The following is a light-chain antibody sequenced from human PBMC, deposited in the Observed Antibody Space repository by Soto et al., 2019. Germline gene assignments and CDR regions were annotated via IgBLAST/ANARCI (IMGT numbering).Light chain of an antibody. Sequence: QSVLTXPASLSGSPGQSITISCTGTSSDIGAYDYVSWFQQHPGKAPKLMISEVNNRPSGVSNRFSGSKSGNTAYLTISGLQVEDEAEYFCSSFTTTSTHVFGTGTKVTV. CDR1: SSDIGAYDY. CDR3: SSFTTTSTHV. V-gene: IGLV2-14*01. CDR2: EVN. J-gene: IGLJ1*01.